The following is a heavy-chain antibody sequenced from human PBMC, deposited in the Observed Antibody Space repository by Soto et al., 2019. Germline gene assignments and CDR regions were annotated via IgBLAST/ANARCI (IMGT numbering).Heavy chain of an antibody. CDR1: GFIVGGDY. V-gene: IGHV3-53*01. CDR3: ARGRSPSYFDY. Sequence: PGGSLRLSCVASGFIVGGDYMSWVRQAPGKGLDWVSIIYSGGTTYFADSVKGRFTISRDNSKNTLYLQMDTLTAEDTAAYYCARGRSPSYFDYWGPGTLVTVSS. CDR2: IYSGGTT. J-gene: IGHJ4*02.